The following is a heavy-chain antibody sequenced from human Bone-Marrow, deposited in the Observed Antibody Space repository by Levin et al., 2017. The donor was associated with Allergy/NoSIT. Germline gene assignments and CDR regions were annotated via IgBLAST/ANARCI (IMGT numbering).Heavy chain of an antibody. CDR1: GFTFSIDS. Sequence: GGSLRLSCTVSGFTFSIDSINWVRQAPGKGLEWVSSISSSGSDMYYVDSVRGRFTISRDNAKNSLTLQMNSLRAEDTAAYYCARGIIGDVRVAHKEAFDIWGQGTMVSVSS. D-gene: IGHD2-8*02. J-gene: IGHJ3*02. V-gene: IGHV3-21*01. CDR2: ISSSGSDM. CDR3: ARGIIGDVRVAHKEAFDI.